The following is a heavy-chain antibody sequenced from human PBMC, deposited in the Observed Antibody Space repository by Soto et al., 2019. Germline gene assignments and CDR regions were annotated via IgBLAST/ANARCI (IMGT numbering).Heavy chain of an antibody. CDR2: AGGGDDT. V-gene: IGHV3-23*01. Sequence: GQLLVSGGGLVQPGGSLRLSCAASGFTFSNFAMTWVRQGPGKGLEWVSSAGGGDDTYYADSVKGRFIISRDNSKSTLSLRLNGLRAEDTAVYYCVKDRMSYNSVWDPFDIWGQGTMVTVSP. CDR3: VKDRMSYNSVWDPFDI. J-gene: IGHJ3*02. CDR1: GFTFSNFA. D-gene: IGHD3-10*01.